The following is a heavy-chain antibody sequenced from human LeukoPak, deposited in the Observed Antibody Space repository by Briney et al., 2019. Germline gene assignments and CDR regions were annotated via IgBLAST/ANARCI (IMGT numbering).Heavy chain of an antibody. CDR1: GFTVSGTH. Sequence: GGSLRLSCAASGFTVSGTHMIWVRQAPGKGLEWVSAMYTGGTTYYADSVKGRFTISRDNSRNTLFLHMSSLRADDTAVYYCAKDEATSGGGLASWDLGTLVTVSS. CDR2: MYTGGTT. D-gene: IGHD3-16*01. V-gene: IGHV3-53*01. J-gene: IGHJ4*02. CDR3: AKDEATSGGGLAS.